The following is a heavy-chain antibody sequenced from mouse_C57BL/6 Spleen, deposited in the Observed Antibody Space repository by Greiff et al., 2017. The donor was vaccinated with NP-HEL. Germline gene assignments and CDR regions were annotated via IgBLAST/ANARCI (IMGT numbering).Heavy chain of an antibody. CDR3: ARIGYYYGSSYWYFDV. Sequence: QQSGAELMKPGASVKLSCKATGYTFTGYWIEWVKQRPGHGLEWIGEILPGSGSTNYNEKFKGKATFTADTSSNTAYMQLSSLTTEYSAIYYCARIGYYYGSSYWYFDVWGTGTTGTVSS. V-gene: IGHV1-9*01. CDR1: GYTFTGYW. D-gene: IGHD1-1*01. J-gene: IGHJ1*03. CDR2: ILPGSGST.